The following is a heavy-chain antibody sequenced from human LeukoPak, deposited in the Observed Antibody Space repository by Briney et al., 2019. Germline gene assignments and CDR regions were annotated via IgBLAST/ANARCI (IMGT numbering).Heavy chain of an antibody. CDR1: GFIFRNYA. CDR3: AKESGALGAPLYDY. Sequence: GGSLRLSCGASGFIFRNYAMSWVRQAPGEGLEWVSGISDNGGGTYYADSVKGRFTISRDNSKNMLYLQMNSLRAEDTAVYYCAKESGALGAPLYDYWGQGILVTGSS. D-gene: IGHD4/OR15-4a*01. J-gene: IGHJ4*02. V-gene: IGHV3-23*01. CDR2: ISDNGGGT.